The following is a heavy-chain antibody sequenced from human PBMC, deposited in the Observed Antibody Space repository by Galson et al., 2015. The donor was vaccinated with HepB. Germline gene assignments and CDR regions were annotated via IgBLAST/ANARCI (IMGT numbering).Heavy chain of an antibody. CDR3: AREIHGGVNYYYHYMDV. V-gene: IGHV4-39*07. D-gene: IGHD2-8*02. CDR2: INYSGST. J-gene: IGHJ6*03. CDR1: GASISSNTYY. Sequence: LSLTCTVSGASISSNTYYWGWIRQPPGKGLEWIGTINYSGSTYYNPSLKSRVTISIDTSKNQFSLKLSSVTAADTAMFYCAREIHGGVNYYYHYMDVWGKGTTVTVSS.